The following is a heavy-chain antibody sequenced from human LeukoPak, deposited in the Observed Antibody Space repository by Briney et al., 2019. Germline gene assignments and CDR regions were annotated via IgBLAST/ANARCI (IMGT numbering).Heavy chain of an antibody. D-gene: IGHD2-15*01. Sequence: PSETLSLTCTVSGGSITSYFWTWIRQPPGKGLEWIGYIYHSGTTNYNPSLKSRVTISADTSKNQFSLRLSSVTAADTAVYYCAQKAPYSPGYSQHWGQGTLVTVST. CDR3: AQKAPYSPGYSQH. J-gene: IGHJ1*01. V-gene: IGHV4-59*01. CDR2: IYHSGTT. CDR1: GGSITSYF.